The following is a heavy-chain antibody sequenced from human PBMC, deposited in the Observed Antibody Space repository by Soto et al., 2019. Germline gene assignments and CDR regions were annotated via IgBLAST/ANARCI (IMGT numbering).Heavy chain of an antibody. D-gene: IGHD1-26*01. J-gene: IGHJ5*02. CDR2: ISYDGSNK. CDR3: AKDLFSGGSYPNRFDP. CDR1: GFSFSSYG. Sequence: QVQLVESGGGVVQPGRSLRLSCAASGFSFSSYGMHWVRQAPGKGLEWVALISYDGSNKFYADSVKGRFTISSDNSKNPLYLQVNSLRAEDTAVYYCAKDLFSGGSYPNRFDPWGQGALVTFSS. V-gene: IGHV3-30*18.